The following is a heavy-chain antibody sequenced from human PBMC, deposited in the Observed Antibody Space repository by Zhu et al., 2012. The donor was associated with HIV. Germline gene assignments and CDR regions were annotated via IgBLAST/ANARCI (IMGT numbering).Heavy chain of an antibody. CDR2: IYYSGST. J-gene: IGHJ3*02. Sequence: QVQLQESGPGLVKPSETLSLTCTVSGGSISSYYWSWIRQPPGKGLEWIGYIYYSGSTNYNPSLKSRVTISVDTSKNQFSLKLSSVTAADTAVYYCARVGAVTYYYDSSGSNDAFDIWGQGTMVTVSS. V-gene: IGHV4-59*01. CDR3: ARVGAVTYYYDSSGSNDAFDI. D-gene: IGHD3-22*01. CDR1: GGSISSYY.